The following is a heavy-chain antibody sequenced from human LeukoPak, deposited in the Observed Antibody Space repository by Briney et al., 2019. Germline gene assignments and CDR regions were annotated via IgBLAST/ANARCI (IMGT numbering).Heavy chain of an antibody. J-gene: IGHJ4*02. V-gene: IGHV4-61*02. Sequence: SETLSLTCTVSGGSISSSSYYWSWIRQPAGKGLEWIGRIYTSGSTNYNPSLKSRVTMSVDTSKNQFSLKLSSVTAADTAVYYCARADDDSSGFFDYWGQGTLVTVSS. D-gene: IGHD3-22*01. CDR1: GGSISSSSYY. CDR2: IYTSGST. CDR3: ARADDDSSGFFDY.